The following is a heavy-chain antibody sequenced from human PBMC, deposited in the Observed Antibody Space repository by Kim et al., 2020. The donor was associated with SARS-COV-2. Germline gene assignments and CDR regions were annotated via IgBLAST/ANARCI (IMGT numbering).Heavy chain of an antibody. CDR3: ATYSGSYAAFDY. CDR2: IYYSGST. D-gene: IGHD1-26*01. V-gene: IGHV4-59*01. CDR1: GGSISSYY. Sequence: SETLSLTCTVSGGSISSYYWSWIRQPPGKGLEWIGYIYYSGSTNYNPSLKSRVTISVDTSKNQFSLKLSSVTAADTAVYYCATYSGSYAAFDYWGQGTLV. J-gene: IGHJ4*02.